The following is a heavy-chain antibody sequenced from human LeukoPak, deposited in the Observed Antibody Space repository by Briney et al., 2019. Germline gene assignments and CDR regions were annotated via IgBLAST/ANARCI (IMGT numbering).Heavy chain of an antibody. CDR2: ISGSGGNT. J-gene: IGHJ4*02. V-gene: IGHV3-23*01. Sequence: SGGSLRLSCAASGFTFSNYAMNWVRQAPGKGLEWASGISGSGGNTYYADSVKGRFTISRDNSRNTLYLEMNSLRAEDTAVFYCAKASNYYDSSGYYHFDYWGQGTLVTVSS. CDR1: GFTFSNYA. D-gene: IGHD3-22*01. CDR3: AKASNYYDSSGYYHFDY.